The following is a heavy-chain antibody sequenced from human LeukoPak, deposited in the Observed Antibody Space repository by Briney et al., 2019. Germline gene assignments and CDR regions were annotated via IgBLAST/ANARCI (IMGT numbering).Heavy chain of an antibody. V-gene: IGHV4-34*01. J-gene: IGHJ5*02. Sequence: SETLSLTCAVYGGSFSGYYWSWIRQPPGKGLEWIGEINHSGSTNYNPSLKSRVTISVDTSKNQFSLKLSSVTAADTAVYYCARRLERYSDWRNWFDPWGQGTLVTVSS. D-gene: IGHD3-9*01. CDR2: INHSGST. CDR3: ARRLERYSDWRNWFDP. CDR1: GGSFSGYY.